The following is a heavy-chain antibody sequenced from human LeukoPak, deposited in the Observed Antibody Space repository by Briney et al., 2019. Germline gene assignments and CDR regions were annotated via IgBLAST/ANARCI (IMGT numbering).Heavy chain of an antibody. CDR2: IIPIFGTA. Sequence: GASVKVSCKASGGTFSSYAISWVRQAPGQGLEWMGGIIPIFGTANYAQKFQGRVTITADESTSTAYMELSSLRSEDTAVYYCARHYGSGSYNFDYRGQGTLVTVSS. J-gene: IGHJ4*02. CDR3: ARHYGSGSYNFDY. D-gene: IGHD3-10*01. CDR1: GGTFSSYA. V-gene: IGHV1-69*13.